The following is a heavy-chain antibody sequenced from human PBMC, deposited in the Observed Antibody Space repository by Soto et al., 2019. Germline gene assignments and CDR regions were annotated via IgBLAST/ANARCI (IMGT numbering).Heavy chain of an antibody. J-gene: IGHJ4*02. CDR1: GFTFSTNG. V-gene: IGHV3-48*01. D-gene: IGHD4-17*01. Sequence: GGSLRLSCAASGFTFSTNGMSWVRQAPGKGLEWVSDIRSSSSATYYADSVKGRFTISRDNAKNTLYLQMNSLRAEDTAVYYCARDLPYGDYLFDYWGQGTLVTVSS. CDR3: ARDLPYGDYLFDY. CDR2: IRSSSSAT.